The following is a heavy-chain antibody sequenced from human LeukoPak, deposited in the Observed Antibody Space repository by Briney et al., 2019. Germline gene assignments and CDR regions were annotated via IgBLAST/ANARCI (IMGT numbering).Heavy chain of an antibody. V-gene: IGHV3-30*02. CDR2: IRYDGSNK. CDR1: GFTFSSYG. D-gene: IGHD3-22*01. Sequence: GGSLRLSCAASGFTFSSYGMHWVRQAPGKGLEWVAFIRYDGSNKYYADSVKGRFTISRDNSTNTLYLQMNSLRAEDTAVYYCARDRFAHWAHYYDSSGYAFDIWGQGTMVTVSS. CDR3: ARDRFAHWAHYYDSSGYAFDI. J-gene: IGHJ3*02.